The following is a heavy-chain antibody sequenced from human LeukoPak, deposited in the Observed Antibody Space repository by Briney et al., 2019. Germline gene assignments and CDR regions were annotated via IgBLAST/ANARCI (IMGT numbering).Heavy chain of an antibody. CDR3: AKFDWGGSTRGSFDS. D-gene: IGHD2-2*01. Sequence: ASVKVSCKTSGYTFSDYYIHWIRQAPGQGLEWVGWINPNSGDTDYAQKFQGRVTVTRDTSISTAYMELGRLRSDDTAAYYCAKFDWGGSTRGSFDSWGQGTLVTVSS. V-gene: IGHV1-2*02. CDR2: INPNSGDT. J-gene: IGHJ4*02. CDR1: GYTFSDYY.